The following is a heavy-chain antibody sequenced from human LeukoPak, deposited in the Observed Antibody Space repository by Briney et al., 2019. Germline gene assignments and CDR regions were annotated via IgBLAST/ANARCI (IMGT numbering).Heavy chain of an antibody. CDR2: IYTSGST. CDR1: GGSISSYY. CDR3: ARVGYSSGWYDGDYFDY. J-gene: IGHJ4*02. V-gene: IGHV4-4*07. D-gene: IGHD6-19*01. Sequence: SETLSLTCTVSGGSISSYYWSWIRQPAGKGLEWIGRIYTSGSTNYNPSLKSRVTMSVDPSKNQFSLKLSSVTAADTAVYYCARVGYSSGWYDGDYFDYWGQGTLVTVSS.